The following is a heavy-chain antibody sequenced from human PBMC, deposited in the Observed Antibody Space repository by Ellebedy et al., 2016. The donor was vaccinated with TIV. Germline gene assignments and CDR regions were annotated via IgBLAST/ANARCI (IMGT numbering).Heavy chain of an antibody. D-gene: IGHD1-1*01. CDR3: AKTQLLTFDAFNL. Sequence: PGGSLRLSCAASGFSINTYWMSWVRQAPGKGLQWVANIKQDGSEKYYVDSVEGRSTISRDNAKNSLYLHMNSLRADDTAVYYCAKTQLLTFDAFNLWGQGTMVTVSS. V-gene: IGHV3-7*03. CDR1: GFSINTYW. J-gene: IGHJ3*01. CDR2: IKQDGSEK.